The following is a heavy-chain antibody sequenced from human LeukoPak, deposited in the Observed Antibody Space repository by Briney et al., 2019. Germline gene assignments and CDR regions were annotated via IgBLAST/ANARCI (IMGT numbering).Heavy chain of an antibody. CDR1: GYTFTGYY. CDR3: ASYCSSTSCYYGMDV. J-gene: IGHJ6*02. D-gene: IGHD2-2*01. CDR2: INPNSGGT. Sequence: EASVKVSCKASGYTFTGYYMHWVRQAPGQGLEWMGWINPNSGGTNYAQKFQGWVTMTRDTSISTAYMELSRLRSDDTAVYYCASYCSSTSCYYGMDVWGQGTTVTVSS. V-gene: IGHV1-2*04.